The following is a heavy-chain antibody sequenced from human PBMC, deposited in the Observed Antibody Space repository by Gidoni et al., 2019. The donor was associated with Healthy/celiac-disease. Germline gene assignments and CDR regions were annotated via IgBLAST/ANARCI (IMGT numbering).Heavy chain of an antibody. CDR2: ISGRGGST. J-gene: IGHJ4*02. V-gene: IGHV3-23*01. D-gene: IGHD2-15*01. CDR3: AKTPSNLLYFDY. CDR1: GFPFSSYA. Sequence: EVQLLESGGGLVQPGGSLRLSCAAPGFPFSSYAMSWVRQAPGKGLEWVSAISGRGGSTYYADSVKGRFTISRDNSKNTLYLQMNSLRAEDTAVYYCAKTPSNLLYFDYWGQGTLVTVSS.